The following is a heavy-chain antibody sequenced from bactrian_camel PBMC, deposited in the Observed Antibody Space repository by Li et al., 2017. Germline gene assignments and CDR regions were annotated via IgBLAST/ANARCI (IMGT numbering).Heavy chain of an antibody. V-gene: IGHV3S53*01. CDR3: ARDLSLFEY. J-gene: IGHJ4*01. CDR2: ITSAGFP. Sequence: HVQLVESGGGSVQAGGSLRLSCVASGYVFKSCAMGWYRQAPGKEREMVSSITSAGFPTFADSVRGRFTISRDNSKNTLYLQLNSLKTEDTAMYYCARDLSLFEYWGQGTQVTVS. CDR1: GYVFKSCA.